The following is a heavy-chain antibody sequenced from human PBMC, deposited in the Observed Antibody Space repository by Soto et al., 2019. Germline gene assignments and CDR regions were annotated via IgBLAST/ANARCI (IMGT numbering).Heavy chain of an antibody. D-gene: IGHD3-16*01. CDR3: ARGNPFNYAGFDV. V-gene: IGHV1-8*01. CDR2: MNAKSGDT. J-gene: IGHJ6*02. Sequence: QAHLEQSGAEVKRPGASVKVSCKASGYTFSDFDINWLRQASGQGPEWMGWMNAKSGDTFFAQRFQGKFNMTWDTSLSTAYMEVGSLTSDDTPIYFCARGNPFNYAGFDVWGQGTTVAVSS. CDR1: GYTFSDFD.